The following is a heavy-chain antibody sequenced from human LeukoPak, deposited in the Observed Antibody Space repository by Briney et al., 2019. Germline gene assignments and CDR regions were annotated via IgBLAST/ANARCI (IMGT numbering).Heavy chain of an antibody. D-gene: IGHD6-19*01. V-gene: IGHV3-48*03. J-gene: IGHJ4*02. CDR2: ISSGSTT. Sequence: GGSLRLSCAASGFPFRRYEMNFVRQAPGKGLELVSFISSGSTTYDADSVKGRFTISRDNAKNSLYLQMNSLRAEDAAVYYCARESIAVAGAPFDYWGQGTLVTVSS. CDR3: ARESIAVAGAPFDY. CDR1: GFPFRRYE.